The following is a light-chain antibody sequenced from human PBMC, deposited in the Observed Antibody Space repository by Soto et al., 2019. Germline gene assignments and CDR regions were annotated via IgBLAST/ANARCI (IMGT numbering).Light chain of an antibody. CDR1: QGIRNF. CDR3: XKYSSVPV. J-gene: IGKJ3*01. Sequence: DIQMTQSPTSLSASVGDRVTITCRASQGIRNFVAWYQQKPGKAPKLLIYAASTLQSGVPSRLSGSGSGTXXXXXXXSLQXEDXXXXXXXKYSSVPVFGPGTKVEIK. CDR2: AAS. V-gene: IGKV1-27*01.